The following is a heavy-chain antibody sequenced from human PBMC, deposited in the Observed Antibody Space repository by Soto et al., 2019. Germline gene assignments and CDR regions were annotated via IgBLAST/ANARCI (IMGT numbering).Heavy chain of an antibody. CDR2: IYYSGST. D-gene: IGHD6-19*01. Sequence: TSETLSLTCTVSGGSISSYYWSWIRQPPGKGLEWIGYIYYSGSTNYNPSLKSRVTISVDTSKNQFSLKLSSVTAADTAVYYCARAVAGQTNWFDPWGQGTLVTVSS. CDR1: GGSISSYY. J-gene: IGHJ5*02. CDR3: ARAVAGQTNWFDP. V-gene: IGHV4-59*01.